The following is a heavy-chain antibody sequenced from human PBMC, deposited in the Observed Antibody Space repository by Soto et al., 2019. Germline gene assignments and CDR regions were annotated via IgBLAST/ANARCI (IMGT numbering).Heavy chain of an antibody. V-gene: IGHV1-69*12. CDR2: IIPIFSTP. J-gene: IGHJ6*02. CDR1: GGTFGNSA. D-gene: IGHD3-3*02. CDR3: ARDKDRQQLGGNYYAAIDV. Sequence: QVQLVQSGAEVKKPGSSVTVSCKASGGTFGNSAISWVRQAPGQGLEWMGGIIPIFSTPDYAQKFQGRVTITADESTSTASLVWTSLRSEDTAVYYCARDKDRQQLGGNYYAAIDVWGQGTTVTVSS.